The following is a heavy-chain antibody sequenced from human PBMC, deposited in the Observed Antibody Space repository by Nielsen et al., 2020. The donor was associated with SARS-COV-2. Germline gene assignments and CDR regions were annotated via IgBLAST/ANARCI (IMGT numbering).Heavy chain of an antibody. Sequence: GVLKISCAASGFTFSSYAMSWVRQAPGKGLEWVSAISGSGGSTYYADSVKGRFTISRDNSKNTLYLQMNSLRAEDTAVYYCAKVLESSGWYGGPGDYWGQGTLVTVSS. D-gene: IGHD6-19*01. J-gene: IGHJ4*02. CDR3: AKVLESSGWYGGPGDY. CDR2: ISGSGGST. V-gene: IGHV3-23*01. CDR1: GFTFSSYA.